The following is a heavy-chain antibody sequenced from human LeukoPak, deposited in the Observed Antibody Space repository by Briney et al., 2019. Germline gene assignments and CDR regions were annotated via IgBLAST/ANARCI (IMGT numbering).Heavy chain of an antibody. J-gene: IGHJ4*02. V-gene: IGHV4-39*01. Sequence: PSETLSLTCTVSGGSISSSSYYWGWIRQPPGKGLEWIGTIYYTGSTYYNPSLKSRVTISIDTSKNQFSLRLSSVTAADTAVYYCARRGLGGFLATVKRVRSEYYFDYWGQGTLVTVSS. CDR1: GGSISSSSYY. CDR3: ARRGLGGFLATVKRVRSEYYFDY. CDR2: IYYTGST. D-gene: IGHD4-17*01.